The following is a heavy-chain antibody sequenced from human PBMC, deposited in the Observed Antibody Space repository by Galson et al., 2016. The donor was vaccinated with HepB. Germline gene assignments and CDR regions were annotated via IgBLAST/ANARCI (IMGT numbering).Heavy chain of an antibody. CDR1: GFTFSDYW. Sequence: SLRLSCAASGFTFSDYWMHWVRQAPGKGLVWVSRMNSDGSSTSYADSVKGRFTISRDNSKNTVFLQMNSLRAEDTAVYFCAKDGGSTAKITYYFSYGMDVWGQGTTVTVSS. D-gene: IGHD3-16*01. V-gene: IGHV3-74*01. CDR3: AKDGGSTAKITYYFSYGMDV. J-gene: IGHJ6*02. CDR2: MNSDGSST.